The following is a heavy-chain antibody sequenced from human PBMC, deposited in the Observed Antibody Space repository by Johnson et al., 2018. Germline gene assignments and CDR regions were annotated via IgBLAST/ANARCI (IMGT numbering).Heavy chain of an antibody. J-gene: IGHJ6*02. D-gene: IGHD3-9*01. V-gene: IGHV3-49*03. CDR3: TRDMTGTMTGYYPHYYYGMEV. CDR1: GFTFRDYA. Sequence: VQLVQSGGGLEQPGRSLRLSCIASGFTFRDYAMSWFRQAPGKGLEWVGFIRSKAYSGATEYAASVRGRFTISRDDSKSIVYLKMNSLKIEDTAVYYFTRDMTGTMTGYYPHYYYGMEVGGQGTKVTVSS. CDR2: IRSKAYSGAT.